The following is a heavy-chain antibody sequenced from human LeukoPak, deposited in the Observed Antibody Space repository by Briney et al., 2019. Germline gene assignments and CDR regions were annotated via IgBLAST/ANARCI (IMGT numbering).Heavy chain of an antibody. Sequence: TSETLSLTCTVSGGSVSSGSYYWSWIRQPPGKGLEWIGYIYYSGSTNYNPSLKSRVTISVDTSKNQFSLKLSSVTAADTAVYYCARGLLSAAAGDYWGQGTLVTVSS. J-gene: IGHJ4*02. D-gene: IGHD6-13*01. CDR1: GGSVSSGSYY. CDR2: IYYSGST. V-gene: IGHV4-61*01. CDR3: ARGLLSAAAGDY.